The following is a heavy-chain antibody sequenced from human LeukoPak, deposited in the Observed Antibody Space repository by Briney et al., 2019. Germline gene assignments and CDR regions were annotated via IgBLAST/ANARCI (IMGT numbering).Heavy chain of an antibody. D-gene: IGHD6-19*01. Sequence: SETLSLTCTVSGYSISSGYYWGWIRQPPGKGLEWIGSIYHSGSTYYNPSLKSRVTISVDTSKNQFSLKLSSVAAADPAVYYCATPVAGPNFDYWGQGTLVTVSS. CDR2: IYHSGST. CDR3: ATPVAGPNFDY. CDR1: GYSISSGYY. J-gene: IGHJ4*02. V-gene: IGHV4-38-2*02.